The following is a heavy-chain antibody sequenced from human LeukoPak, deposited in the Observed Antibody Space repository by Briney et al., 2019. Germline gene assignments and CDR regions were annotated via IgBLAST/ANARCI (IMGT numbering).Heavy chain of an antibody. D-gene: IGHD6-25*01. V-gene: IGHV6-1*01. CDR3: ARAAIYYYYMDV. CDR1: GDNVSSNNAT. J-gene: IGHJ6*03. Sequence: SQTLSLTCAISGDNVSSNNATWNWIRQSPSRGLEWLGRTYYRSKWYNDFAVSVESRITINPDTSKNQFSLHLNSVTPEDTAVYYCARAAIYYYYMDVWGKGTTVTISS. CDR2: TYYRSKWYN.